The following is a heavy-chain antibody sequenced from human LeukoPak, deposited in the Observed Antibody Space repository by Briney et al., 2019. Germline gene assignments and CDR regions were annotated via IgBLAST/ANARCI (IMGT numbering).Heavy chain of an antibody. CDR2: IYYSGST. CDR1: GVSISSGGYY. V-gene: IGHV4-31*03. D-gene: IGHD5-12*01. CDR3: ARAGVATIKKLYYYYYYMDV. J-gene: IGHJ6*03. Sequence: SQTLSLTCTVSGVSISSGGYYWSWIRQHPGKGLEWIGYIYYSGSTYYNPSLKSRVTISVDTSKNQFSLKLSSVTAADTAVYYCARAGVATIKKLYYYYYYMDVRGKGTTVTVSS.